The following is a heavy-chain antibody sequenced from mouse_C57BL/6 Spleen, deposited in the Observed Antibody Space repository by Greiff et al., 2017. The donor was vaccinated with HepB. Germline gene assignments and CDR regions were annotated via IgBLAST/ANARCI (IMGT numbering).Heavy chain of an antibody. D-gene: IGHD1-1*01. CDR1: GFTFSSYT. J-gene: IGHJ2*01. Sequence: DVMLVESGGGLVKPGGSLKLSCAASGFTFSSYTMSWVRQTPEKRLEWVATISGGGGNTYYPDSVKGRFTISRDNAKNTLYLQMSSLRSEDTALHYCLYSLYFDYWGQGTTLTVSS. CDR3: LYSLYFDY. CDR2: ISGGGGNT. V-gene: IGHV5-9*01.